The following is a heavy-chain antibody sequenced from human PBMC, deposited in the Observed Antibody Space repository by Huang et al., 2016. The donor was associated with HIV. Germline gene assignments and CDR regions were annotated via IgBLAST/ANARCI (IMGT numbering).Heavy chain of an antibody. Sequence: DVQLVESGGGLAQPGGSLRLSCAASGFTFSSDWMYWVRQAPGKGLVWVSRRKSEGSRTAGADAVKGRFSIARDNAKNELYLQMNSLRAEDTAVYYCARQYQVLSGGYYYNSMDVWGTGTTVTVSS. D-gene: IGHD2-2*01. CDR1: GFTFSSDW. V-gene: IGHV3-74*01. J-gene: IGHJ6*03. CDR2: RKSEGSRT. CDR3: ARQYQVLSGGYYYNSMDV.